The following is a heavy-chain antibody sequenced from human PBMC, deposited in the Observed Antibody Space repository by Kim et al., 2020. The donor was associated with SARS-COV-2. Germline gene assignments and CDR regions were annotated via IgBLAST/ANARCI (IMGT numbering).Heavy chain of an antibody. J-gene: IGHJ5*02. CDR3: ARDSNLRWSSTFDP. Sequence: ARRPKGRVTMTTDTSTNTAYMELRSLRSDDTAVYYCARDSNLRWSSTFDPWGQGTLVTVSS. D-gene: IGHD6-6*01. V-gene: IGHV1-18*01.